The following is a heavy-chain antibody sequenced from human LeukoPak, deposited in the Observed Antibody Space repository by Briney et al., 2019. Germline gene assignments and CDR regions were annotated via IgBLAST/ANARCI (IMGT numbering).Heavy chain of an antibody. CDR2: ISWNSGSI. Sequence: GGSLRLSCAASGFTFDDYAMHWVRQAPGKGLEWVSGISWNSGSIGYADSVKGRFTISRDNAKNSLYLQMNSLRAEDTALYYCAKTRFGELDYWGQGTLVTVSS. CDR1: GFTFDDYA. V-gene: IGHV3-9*01. D-gene: IGHD3-10*01. CDR3: AKTRFGELDY. J-gene: IGHJ4*02.